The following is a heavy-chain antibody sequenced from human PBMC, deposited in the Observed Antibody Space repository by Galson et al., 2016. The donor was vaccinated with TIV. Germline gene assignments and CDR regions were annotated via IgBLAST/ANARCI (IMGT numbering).Heavy chain of an antibody. D-gene: IGHD3-10*01. V-gene: IGHV4-59*10. J-gene: IGHJ2*01. Sequence: ETLSLTCAVYGGSFSGYFWSWIRQPAGKGLEWIGRSYSSGSTNYNPSLKSRVTISVDTSKNQFSLKLNSVTAADTAVYYCAGTKFGELIFDVWGRGTLVAVSS. CDR3: AGTKFGELIFDV. CDR2: SYSSGST. CDR1: GGSFSGYF.